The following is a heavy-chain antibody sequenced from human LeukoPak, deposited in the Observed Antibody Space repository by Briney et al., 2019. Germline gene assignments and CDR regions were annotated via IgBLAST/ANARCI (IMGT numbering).Heavy chain of an antibody. J-gene: IGHJ2*01. CDR1: GFTLSSYE. Sequence: PGGSLRLSCAASGFTLSSYEMNWVRQAPGKGLEWGSVIYSGGSTYYADSVKGRFTISRDNSKNTLYLQMNSLRAEDTAVYYCARLHVDGDYAWYFDLWGRGTLVTVSS. CDR3: ARLHVDGDYAWYFDL. CDR2: IYSGGST. V-gene: IGHV3-53*01. D-gene: IGHD4-17*01.